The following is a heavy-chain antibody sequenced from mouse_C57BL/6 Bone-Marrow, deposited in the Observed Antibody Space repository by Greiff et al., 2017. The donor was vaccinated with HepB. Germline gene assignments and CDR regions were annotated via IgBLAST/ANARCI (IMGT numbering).Heavy chain of an antibody. Sequence: QVTLKECGPGILQSSQTLSLTCSFSGFSLSTSGMGVSWIRQPSGKGLEWLAHIYWDDDKRYNPSLKSRLTISKDTSRNQVFLKITSVDTADTATYYCARSRDYYGSSFAWFAYWGQGTLVTVSA. CDR3: ARSRDYYGSSFAWFAY. J-gene: IGHJ3*01. CDR2: IYWDDDK. D-gene: IGHD1-1*01. V-gene: IGHV8-12*01. CDR1: GFSLSTSGMG.